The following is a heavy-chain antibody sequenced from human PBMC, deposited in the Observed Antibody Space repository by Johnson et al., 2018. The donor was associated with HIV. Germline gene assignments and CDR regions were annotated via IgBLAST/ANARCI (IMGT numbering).Heavy chain of an antibody. V-gene: IGHV3-30*04. Sequence: VQLVESGGGVVQPGGSLRLSCAASGFTVSSYTMHWVRQAPDKGLEWVAVISFDGANTYYADSVKGRFTISRDNSKNTLYLQMNSLRVEDTAVYYCARINVDTTFYRAFDIWGQGTMVTVSS. J-gene: IGHJ3*02. D-gene: IGHD5-18*01. CDR3: ARINVDTTFYRAFDI. CDR2: ISFDGANT. CDR1: GFTVSSYT.